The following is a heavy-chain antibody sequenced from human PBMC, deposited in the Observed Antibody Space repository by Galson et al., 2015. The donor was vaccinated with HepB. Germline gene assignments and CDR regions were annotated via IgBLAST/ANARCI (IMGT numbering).Heavy chain of an antibody. V-gene: IGHV3-30-3*01. J-gene: IGHJ4*02. CDR1: GFTFSSYA. D-gene: IGHD2-15*01. CDR2: ISYDGSNK. Sequence: LRLSCAASGFTFSSYAMHWVRQAPGKGLEWVAVISYDGSNKYYADSVKGRFTISRDNSKNTLYLQMNSLRAEDTAVYYCARDRGYCSGGSCYSRHFFDYWGQGTLVTVSS. CDR3: ARDRGYCSGGSCYSRHFFDY.